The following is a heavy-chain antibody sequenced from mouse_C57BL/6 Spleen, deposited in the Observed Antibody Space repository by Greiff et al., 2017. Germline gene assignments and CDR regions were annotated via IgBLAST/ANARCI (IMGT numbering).Heavy chain of an antibody. CDR1: GFTFSDYG. Sequence: EVQLVESGGGLVKPGGSLKLSCAASGFTFSDYGMHWVRQAPEKGLEWVAYISSGSSTIYYADTVKGRFTISRDNAKNTLFLQMTSLRSEDTAMYYCARHGYFDVWGTGTTVTVSS. J-gene: IGHJ1*03. CDR3: ARHGYFDV. CDR2: ISSGSSTI. V-gene: IGHV5-17*01.